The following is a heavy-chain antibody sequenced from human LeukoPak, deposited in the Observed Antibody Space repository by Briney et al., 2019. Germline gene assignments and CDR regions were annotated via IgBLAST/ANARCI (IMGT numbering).Heavy chain of an antibody. CDR2: IYYSGST. CDR3: ARVEWELLTFDP. Sequence: SETLSPTCTVSGGSISSYYWSWIRQPPGKGLEWIGYIYYSGSTNYNPSLKSRVTISVDTSKNQFSLKLSSVTAADTAVYYCARVEWELLTFDPWGQGTLVTVSS. J-gene: IGHJ5*02. D-gene: IGHD1-26*01. V-gene: IGHV4-59*01. CDR1: GGSISSYY.